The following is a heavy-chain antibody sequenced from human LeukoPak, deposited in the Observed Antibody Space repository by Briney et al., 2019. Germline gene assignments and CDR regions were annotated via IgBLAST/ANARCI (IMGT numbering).Heavy chain of an antibody. J-gene: IGHJ4*02. CDR3: ARGYCSSATCRHFDY. CDR2: ISVYNGNT. CDR1: GYAFTNYA. V-gene: IGHV1-18*01. D-gene: IGHD2-2*01. Sequence: ASVKVSCKTSGYAFTNYAISWVRQAPGQGLEWMGWISVYNGNTNYAQKLQGRVTMTADTSTTTAYMELRSLRSDDTAVYYCARGYCSSATCRHFDYWGQGALVTVSS.